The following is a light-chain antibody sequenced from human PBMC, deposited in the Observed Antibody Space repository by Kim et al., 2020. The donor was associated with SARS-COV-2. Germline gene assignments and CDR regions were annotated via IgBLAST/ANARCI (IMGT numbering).Light chain of an antibody. CDR3: QTWGPTGNVV. Sequence: QLVLTQSPSASASLGDSVRLTCTLSGHTNYAIAWHQQQAGKGPRYLMRLYGDGTVAKGDGLPDRFSGSSSGAERYLSISSLQSEDEADYYCQTWGPTGNVVFGGGTQLTVL. J-gene: IGLJ2*01. CDR1: GHTNYA. CDR2: LYGDGTV. V-gene: IGLV4-69*01.